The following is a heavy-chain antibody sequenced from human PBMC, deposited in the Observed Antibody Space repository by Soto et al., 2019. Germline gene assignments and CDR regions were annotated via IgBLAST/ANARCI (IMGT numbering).Heavy chain of an antibody. J-gene: IGHJ1*01. CDR2: ISGSGGST. CDR1: GFTFSSYA. D-gene: IGHD2-15*01. V-gene: IGHV3-23*01. Sequence: GGSLRLSCAASGFTFSSYAMSWVRQAPGKGLEWVSAISGSGGSTYYADSVKGRFTISRDNSKNTLYLQMNSLRAEDTAVYYCANPKWACSGGSCPGSPEYFQHWGQGTLVTVSS. CDR3: ANPKWACSGGSCPGSPEYFQH.